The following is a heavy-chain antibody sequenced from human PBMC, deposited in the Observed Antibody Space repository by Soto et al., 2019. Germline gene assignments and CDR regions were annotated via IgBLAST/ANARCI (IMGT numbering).Heavy chain of an antibody. J-gene: IGHJ4*02. Sequence: QVQLQESGPGLVKPSQTLSLTCGVSGDSIGSGGYFWSWIRQHPGKGLEWIGNIFYSGETFYSSSLKSRVSISVTTSEHQYSLNLNSLTAAESAVYYCARERDNGLWFVDYWCQGVMVNVSS. CDR1: GDSIGSGGYF. V-gene: IGHV4-31*11. D-gene: IGHD3-10*01. CDR2: IFYSGET. CDR3: ARERDNGLWFVDY.